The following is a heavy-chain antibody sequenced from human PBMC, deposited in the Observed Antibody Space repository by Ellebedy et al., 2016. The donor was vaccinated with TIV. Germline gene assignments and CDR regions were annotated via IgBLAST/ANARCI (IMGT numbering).Heavy chain of an antibody. CDR3: ARETAAKCFDY. D-gene: IGHD5-18*01. Sequence: ASVKVSXXASGYTFTGYYMHWVRQAPGQGLEWMGWINPNSGGTNYAQKFQGRVTMTRDTSTTTVYMELSSLRSEDTAVYYCARETAAKCFDYWGQGTLVTVSS. V-gene: IGHV1-2*02. CDR2: INPNSGGT. J-gene: IGHJ4*02. CDR1: GYTFTGYY.